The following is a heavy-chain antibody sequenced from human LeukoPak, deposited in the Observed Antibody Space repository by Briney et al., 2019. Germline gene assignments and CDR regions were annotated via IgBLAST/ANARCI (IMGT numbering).Heavy chain of an antibody. CDR1: GYTFTGDY. CDR3: ARHAVPYYFDY. J-gene: IGHJ4*02. D-gene: IGHD4-17*01. Sequence: ASVKVSCKASGYTFTGDYMHWARQAPGQGLEWMGRIIPILGIANYAQKFQGRVTITADKSTSTAYMELSSLRSEDTAVYYCARHAVPYYFDYWGQGTLVTVSS. CDR2: IIPILGIA. V-gene: IGHV1-69*02.